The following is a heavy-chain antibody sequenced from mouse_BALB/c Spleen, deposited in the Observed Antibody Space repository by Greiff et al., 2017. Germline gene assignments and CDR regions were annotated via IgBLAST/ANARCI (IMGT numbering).Heavy chain of an antibody. D-gene: IGHD2-10*01. Sequence: VQLQQSGAELVKPGASVKLSCTASGFNIKDTYMHWVKQRPEQGLEWIGRIDPANGNTKYDPKFQGKATITADTSSNTAYLQLSSLTSEDTAVYYWARTYYGLWYFDVWGAGTTVTVSS. CDR3: ARTYYGLWYFDV. CDR2: IDPANGNT. V-gene: IGHV14-3*02. J-gene: IGHJ1*01. CDR1: GFNIKDTY.